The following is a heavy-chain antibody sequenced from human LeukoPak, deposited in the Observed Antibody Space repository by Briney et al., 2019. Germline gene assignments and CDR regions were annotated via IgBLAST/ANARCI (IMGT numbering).Heavy chain of an antibody. V-gene: IGHV3-7*01. CDR3: MTASRSSSWPPPT. CDR1: GFTFSSYW. D-gene: IGHD6-13*01. J-gene: IGHJ5*02. CDR2: TKQDGSEE. Sequence: GGSLRLSCAASGFTFSSYWMNWVRQAPGKGLEWVANTKQDGSEEKYVDSVKGRFTISRDNAKNSLYLQMNSLRAEDTAMYYCMTASRSSSWPPPTWGQGTLVTVSS.